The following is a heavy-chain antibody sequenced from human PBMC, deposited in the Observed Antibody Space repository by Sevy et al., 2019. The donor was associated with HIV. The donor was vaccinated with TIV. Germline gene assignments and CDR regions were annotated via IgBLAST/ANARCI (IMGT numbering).Heavy chain of an antibody. CDR2: INHSGST. D-gene: IGHD6-6*01. CDR3: ARGGLGRNIGSSTYYFDY. Sequence: SETLSLTCAVYGGSFSGYYWSWIRQPPGKGLEWIGEINHSGSTNYNPSVKSRVTISVDTSKNQFSLKLSSVTAADTAAYYCARGGLGRNIGSSTYYFDYWGQGTLVTVSS. J-gene: IGHJ4*02. CDR1: GGSFSGYY. V-gene: IGHV4-34*01.